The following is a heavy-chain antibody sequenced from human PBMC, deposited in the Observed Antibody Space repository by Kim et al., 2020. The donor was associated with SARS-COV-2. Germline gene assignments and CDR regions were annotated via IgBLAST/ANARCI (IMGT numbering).Heavy chain of an antibody. V-gene: IGHV4-39*01. CDR2: FYYSGST. CDR1: GASINSSAYH. CDR3: ARHLRYGSGSQYYFDY. D-gene: IGHD3-10*01. J-gene: IGHJ4*02. Sequence: SETLSLTCTVSGASINSSAYHWGWIRQPPGKGLEWIGSFYYSGSTNFSPSLKSRVTISVDTSKSQFSLKVTSVTAADTAVYYCARHLRYGSGSQYYFDYWGQGTLVTVSS.